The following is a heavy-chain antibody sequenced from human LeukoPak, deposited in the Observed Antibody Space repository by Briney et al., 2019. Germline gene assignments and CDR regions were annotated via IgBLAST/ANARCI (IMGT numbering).Heavy chain of an antibody. J-gene: IGHJ4*02. CDR1: GGTFSSYA. D-gene: IGHD4-11*01. Sequence: GASVKVSCKASGGTFSSYAISWVRQAPGQGLEWMGGIIPIFGTANYAQKFQGRVTITADESTRTAYMELSSLRSEDTAVYYCARGGLTTASFDYWGQGTLVTVSS. CDR3: ARGGLTTASFDY. CDR2: IIPIFGTA. V-gene: IGHV1-69*01.